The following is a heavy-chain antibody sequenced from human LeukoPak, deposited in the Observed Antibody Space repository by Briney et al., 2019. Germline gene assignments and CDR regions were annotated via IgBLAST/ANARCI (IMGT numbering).Heavy chain of an antibody. CDR1: GFTFSSYS. CDR2: ISSSSSTI. Sequence: GGSLRLSCAASGFTFSSYSMNRVRQAPGKGLEWVSYISSSSSTIYYADSVKGRFTISRDNSKNTLYVQMNSLRAEDAAVYYCAKEGYSRGYYSYYYMDVWGKGTTVTVSS. D-gene: IGHD6-13*01. V-gene: IGHV3-48*01. CDR3: AKEGYSRGYYSYYYMDV. J-gene: IGHJ6*03.